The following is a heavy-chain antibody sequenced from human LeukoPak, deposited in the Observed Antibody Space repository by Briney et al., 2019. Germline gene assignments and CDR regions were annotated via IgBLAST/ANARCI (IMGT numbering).Heavy chain of an antibody. CDR2: ISGSGDRT. CDR1: GFTFSSYA. J-gene: IGHJ4*02. D-gene: IGHD6-13*01. V-gene: IGHV3-23*01. Sequence: GGSLRLSCAASGFTFSSYAMSWVRQAPGKGLEWVSGISGSGDRTHDADSVKGRFTISRDNAKNSLYLQMNSLRAEDTAVYYCARDLTYIAAAGSYFDYWGQGTLVTVSS. CDR3: ARDLTYIAAAGSYFDY.